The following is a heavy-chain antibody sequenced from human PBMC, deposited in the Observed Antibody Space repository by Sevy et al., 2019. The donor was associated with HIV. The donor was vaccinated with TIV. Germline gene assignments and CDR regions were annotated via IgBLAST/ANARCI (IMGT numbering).Heavy chain of an antibody. Sequence: GGALRLSCAASGFTFSSYGMRWVRQAPGKGLEWVALIWYDGGNKYYADSVKGRFTISRDNSKNTMYLQMNSLRAEDTAVYYCARGANYFGSGSDPNLDYWGQGTLVTVSS. D-gene: IGHD3-10*01. J-gene: IGHJ4*02. V-gene: IGHV3-33*01. CDR3: ARGANYFGSGSDPNLDY. CDR1: GFTFSSYG. CDR2: IWYDGGNK.